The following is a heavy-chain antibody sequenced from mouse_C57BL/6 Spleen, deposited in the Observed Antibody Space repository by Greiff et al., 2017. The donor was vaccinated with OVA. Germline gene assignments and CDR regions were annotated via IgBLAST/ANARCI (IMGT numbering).Heavy chain of an antibody. CDR3: ARDAYYYGSSLFAY. CDR2: ISYDGSN. J-gene: IGHJ3*01. V-gene: IGHV3-6*01. Sequence: EVQLQQSGPGLVKPSQSLSLTCSVTGYSITSGYYWNWIRQFPGNKLEWMGYISYDGSNNYNPSLKNRISITRDTSKNQFFLKLNSVTTEDTATYYCARDAYYYGSSLFAYWGQGTLVTVSA. D-gene: IGHD1-1*01. CDR1: GYSITSGYY.